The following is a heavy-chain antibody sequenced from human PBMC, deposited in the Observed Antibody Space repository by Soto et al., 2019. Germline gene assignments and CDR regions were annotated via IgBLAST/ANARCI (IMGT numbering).Heavy chain of an antibody. V-gene: IGHV4-61*08. Sequence: QVQLQESGPGLVKPSETLSLTCTVSGGSVSSGGNYWSWIRQPPGKGLEWIGYIYYSGSTNSNPSLKRRVTISVDTSKNLFSLKLSSVTAADTAVYYCERENDWAFDYWGQGTLVTVYS. CDR2: IYYSGST. CDR3: ERENDWAFDY. J-gene: IGHJ4*02. CDR1: GGSVSSGGNY. D-gene: IGHD3-9*01.